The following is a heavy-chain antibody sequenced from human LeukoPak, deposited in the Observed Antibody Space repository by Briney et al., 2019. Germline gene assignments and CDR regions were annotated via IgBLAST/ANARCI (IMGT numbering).Heavy chain of an antibody. Sequence: ASVKVSCKASGYTFTSYGISWVRQAPGQGLEWMGWISAYNGNTNYAQKLQGRITMTRNTSISTAYMELSSLRSEDTAVYYCQVTMVRNSFDYWGQGTLVAVSS. J-gene: IGHJ4*02. V-gene: IGHV1-18*01. CDR2: ISAYNGNT. CDR1: GYTFTSYG. D-gene: IGHD3-10*01. CDR3: QVTMVRNSFDY.